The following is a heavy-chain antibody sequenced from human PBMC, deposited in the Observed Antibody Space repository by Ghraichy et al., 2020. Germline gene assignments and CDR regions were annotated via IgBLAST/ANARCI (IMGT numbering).Heavy chain of an antibody. CDR1: GFTFSSYW. Sequence: GGSLRLSCAASGFTFSSYWMHWVRQAPGKGLVWVSRINSDGGSTTYADSVKGRFTISKDNAKNTLYLQMNSLRAEDTAVYYCGKDLVGGGFGAYGMDVWGQGTTVTVSS. D-gene: IGHD2-21*01. CDR3: GKDLVGGGFGAYGMDV. J-gene: IGHJ6*02. V-gene: IGHV3-74*01. CDR2: INSDGGST.